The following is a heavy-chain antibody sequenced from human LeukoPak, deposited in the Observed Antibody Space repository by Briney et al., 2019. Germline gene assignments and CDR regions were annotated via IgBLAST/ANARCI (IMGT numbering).Heavy chain of an antibody. J-gene: IGHJ5*02. CDR2: ISAYNGNT. CDR3: ARDSPHNWFDP. Sequence: ASVKVSCKASGYTFTSYGISWVRQAPGQGLEWMGWISAYNGNTNYAQKFQGRVTMTRDTSISTAYMELSRLRSDDTAVYYCARDSPHNWFDPWGQGTLVTVSS. V-gene: IGHV1-18*01. CDR1: GYTFTSYG.